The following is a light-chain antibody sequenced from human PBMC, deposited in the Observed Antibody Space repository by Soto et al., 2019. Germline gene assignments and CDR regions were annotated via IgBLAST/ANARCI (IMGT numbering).Light chain of an antibody. CDR1: QSVTTN. CDR2: GAS. J-gene: IGKJ1*01. Sequence: EIVMTQSPATLSVSPGERATLSCRASQSVTTNLAWYQQKPGQAPRPLIYGASTRATGIPARFSGSGSGTEFTLTISSLQSEDFAVYYCQQYTNWPQTFGQGTKVDIK. CDR3: QQYTNWPQT. V-gene: IGKV3-15*01.